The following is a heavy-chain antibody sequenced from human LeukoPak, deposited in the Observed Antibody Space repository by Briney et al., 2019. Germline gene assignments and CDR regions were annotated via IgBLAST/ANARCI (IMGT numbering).Heavy chain of an antibody. J-gene: IGHJ4*02. CDR2: IINSGANT. V-gene: IGHV3-23*01. CDR1: GLTFSSYG. D-gene: IGHD2-8*02. CDR3: AKDSHPPPDMELASDALGLILE. Sequence: GGSLSLACAPDGLTFSSYGMNCVRQAPGEWLEWVSTIINSGANTYYADSVKSRFTIFRDNSKNTLYLQMHSLRAEDTAVYYCAKDSHPPPDMELASDALGLILEWGQGTLVTVSS.